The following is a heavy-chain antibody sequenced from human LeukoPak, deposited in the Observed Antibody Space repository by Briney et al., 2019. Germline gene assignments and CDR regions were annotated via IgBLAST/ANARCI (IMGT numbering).Heavy chain of an antibody. J-gene: IGHJ6*02. CDR2: INHSGST. CDR3: ASIMTGYYYYYGMDV. CDR1: GGSFSGYY. Sequence: SETLSLTCAVYGGSFSGYYWSWIRQPPGKGLEWIGEINHSGSTNYNPSLKSRVTISVDTSKNQFSLKLSSVTAADTAVYYCASIMTGYYYYYGMDVWGQGTTATVSS. D-gene: IGHD3-9*01. V-gene: IGHV4-34*01.